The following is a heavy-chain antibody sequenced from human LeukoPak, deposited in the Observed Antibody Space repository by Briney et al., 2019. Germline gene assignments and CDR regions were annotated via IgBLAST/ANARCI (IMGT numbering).Heavy chain of an antibody. Sequence: GGSLRLSCAASGFTFSSYGMHWVRQAPGKGLEWVAVISYDGSNKYYADSVKGRFTISRDNSKNTLYLQMNSLRAEDTAVYYCAASLSYYYYYMGVWGKGTTVTVSS. CDR3: AASLSYYYYYMGV. CDR1: GFTFSSYG. D-gene: IGHD3-16*02. J-gene: IGHJ6*03. V-gene: IGHV3-30*03. CDR2: ISYDGSNK.